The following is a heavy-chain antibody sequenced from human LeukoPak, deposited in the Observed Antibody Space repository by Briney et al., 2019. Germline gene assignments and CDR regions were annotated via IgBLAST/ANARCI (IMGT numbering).Heavy chain of an antibody. CDR2: INWNGGST. Sequence: GGSLRLSCAASGFTFDDYGMSWVRQAPGKGLEWVSGINWNGGSTGYADSVKGRFTISRDNAKNSLYLQMNCLRAEDTALYYCARTAAAGINSLFDYYYYMDVWGKGTTVTVSS. D-gene: IGHD6-13*01. V-gene: IGHV3-20*04. J-gene: IGHJ6*03. CDR1: GFTFDDYG. CDR3: ARTAAAGINSLFDYYYYMDV.